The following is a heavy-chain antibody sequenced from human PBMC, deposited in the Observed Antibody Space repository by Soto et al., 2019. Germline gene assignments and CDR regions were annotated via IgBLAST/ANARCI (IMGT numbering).Heavy chain of an antibody. Sequence: QVQLVQSGAEVTKPGSSVKVSCKASGGTFSSYAISWVRQAPGQGLEWMGGIIPISGTANYAQKFQGRVTITADESTSTAYMELSSLRSEDTAVYYCARAQGSRTSLEIYYYYYYGMDVWGQGTTVTVSS. D-gene: IGHD2-2*01. J-gene: IGHJ6*02. CDR3: ARAQGSRTSLEIYYYYYYGMDV. CDR2: IIPISGTA. CDR1: GGTFSSYA. V-gene: IGHV1-69*01.